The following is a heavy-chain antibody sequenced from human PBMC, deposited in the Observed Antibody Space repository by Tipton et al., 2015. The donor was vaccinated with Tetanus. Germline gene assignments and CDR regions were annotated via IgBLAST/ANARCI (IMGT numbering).Heavy chain of an antibody. V-gene: IGHV4-59*12. J-gene: IGHJ3*02. D-gene: IGHD1-20*01. Sequence: LRLSCAVSGGSISTNYWSWIRQSPGKGLEWIGYIQYNGITNYHPSLKSRVSISVDTSKNQFSLNLNSVTAADTTVYYCARRRFTWNRGGFDIWGQGTMVTVSS. CDR1: GGSISTNY. CDR3: ARRRFTWNRGGFDI. CDR2: IQYNGIT.